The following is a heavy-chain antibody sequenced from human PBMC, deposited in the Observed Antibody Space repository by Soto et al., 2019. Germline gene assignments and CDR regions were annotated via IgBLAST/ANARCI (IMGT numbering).Heavy chain of an antibody. CDR2: INHSGST. CDR3: ARGVVVVAATLQWFDP. J-gene: IGHJ5*02. CDR1: GGSFSGYY. V-gene: IGHV4-34*01. Sequence: NPSETLSLTCAVYGGSFSGYYWGWIRQPPGKGLGWIGEINHSGSTNYNPSLKSRVTISVDTSKNQFSLKLSSVTAADTAVYYCARGVVVVAATLQWFDPWGQGTLVTVTS. D-gene: IGHD2-15*01.